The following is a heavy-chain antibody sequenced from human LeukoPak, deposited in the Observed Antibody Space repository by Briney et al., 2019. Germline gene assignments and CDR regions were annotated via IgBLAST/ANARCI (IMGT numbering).Heavy chain of an antibody. D-gene: IGHD3-16*01. CDR2: IWYDGSNK. J-gene: IGHJ4*02. V-gene: IGHV3-33*06. CDR1: GFTFSSYS. Sequence: GGSLRPSCAASGFTFSSYSMNWVRQAPGKGLEWVAVIWYDGSNKYYADSVKGRFTISRDNSKNTLYLQMNSLRAEDTAVYYCAKEGDYDYVWGSFLDYWGQGTLVTVPS. CDR3: AKEGDYDYVWGSFLDY.